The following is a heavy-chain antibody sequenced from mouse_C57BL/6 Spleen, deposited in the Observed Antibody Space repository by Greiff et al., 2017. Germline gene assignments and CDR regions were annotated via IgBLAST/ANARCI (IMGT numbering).Heavy chain of an antibody. J-gene: IGHJ4*01. D-gene: IGHD2-2*01. CDR1: GYTFTSYW. CDR2: IDPSDSET. CDR3: ARRGRYGYDRGMDY. V-gene: IGHV1-52*01. Sequence: QVQLQQPGAELVRPGSSVKLSCKASGYTFTSYWMHWVKQRPIQGLEWIGNIDPSDSETHYNQKFKDKATLTVDKSSSTAYMQLSSLTSEDSAVYYCARRGRYGYDRGMDYWGQGTSVTVSS.